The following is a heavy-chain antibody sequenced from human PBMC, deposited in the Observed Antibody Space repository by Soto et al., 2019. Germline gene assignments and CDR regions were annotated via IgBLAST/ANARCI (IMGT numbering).Heavy chain of an antibody. CDR3: ARDRVTGTQDYYYGMDV. V-gene: IGHV1-3*01. CDR2: INAGNGNT. CDR1: GYTFTSYG. Sequence: ASVKVSCKASGYTFTSYGMHWVRQAPGQRLEWMGWINAGNGNTKYSQKFQGRVTITRDTSASTAYMELSSLRSEDTAVYYCARDRVTGTQDYYYGMDVWGQGTTVTVSS. D-gene: IGHD1-20*01. J-gene: IGHJ6*02.